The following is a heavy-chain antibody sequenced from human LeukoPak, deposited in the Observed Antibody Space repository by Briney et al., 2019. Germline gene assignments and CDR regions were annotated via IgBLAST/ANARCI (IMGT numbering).Heavy chain of an antibody. J-gene: IGHJ4*02. CDR1: GFTLSSYW. CDR2: IKYDGSAK. CDR3: ARDLFSGSYQEDF. D-gene: IGHD1-26*01. Sequence: GGSLRLSCAASGFTLSSYWMSWVRQAPGKGLEWVANIKYDGSAKYYVDSVKGRPTISRDDAKNSLYLEMDSLRAEDTAVYYCARDLFSGSYQEDFWGQGALVTVSS. V-gene: IGHV3-7*01.